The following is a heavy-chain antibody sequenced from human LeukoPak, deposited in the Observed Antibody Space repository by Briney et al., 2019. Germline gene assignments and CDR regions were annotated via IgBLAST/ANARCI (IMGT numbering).Heavy chain of an antibody. D-gene: IGHD3-22*01. CDR3: ARGCDRRGYYCY. V-gene: IGHV1-18*01. CDR1: ASSFTNYG. J-gene: IGHJ4*02. Sequence: GASVQVSCKASASSFTNYGISWVRQAPGQGLEWMGWISAYNGNPNYAQKLQGRVTMTTDTSTSTAYMELRSLRSDDTAVYYCARGCDRRGYYCYWGQGTLVTVSS. CDR2: ISAYNGNP.